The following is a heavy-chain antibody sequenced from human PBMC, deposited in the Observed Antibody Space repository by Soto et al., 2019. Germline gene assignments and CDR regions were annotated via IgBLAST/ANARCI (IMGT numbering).Heavy chain of an antibody. CDR3: ARDLVSGGYCSSTSCYTPYNWFDP. CDR1: GGSISSGGYY. V-gene: IGHV4-31*03. J-gene: IGHJ5*02. D-gene: IGHD2-2*02. Sequence: PSETLSLTCTVSGGSISSGGYYLSWIRQHPGKGLEWIGYTYYSGSTYYNPSLKSRVTISVDTSKNQFSLKLSSVTAADTAVYYCARDLVSGGYCSSTSCYTPYNWFDPWGQGTLVTVSS. CDR2: TYYSGST.